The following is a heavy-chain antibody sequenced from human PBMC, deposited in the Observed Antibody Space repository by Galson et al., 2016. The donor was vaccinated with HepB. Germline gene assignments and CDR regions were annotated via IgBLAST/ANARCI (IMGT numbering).Heavy chain of an antibody. J-gene: IGHJ2*01. Sequence: SLRLSCAASGFTFSRYAMSWVRQAPGKGLEWVSVISGSGDRRYYADSVKGRFIISRDNSKNTVYLQMNSLRVEDTAVYYCARGSDTSGLHWYFDLWGRGTLVTVSS. CDR3: ARGSDTSGLHWYFDL. V-gene: IGHV3-23*01. CDR1: GFTFSRYA. D-gene: IGHD3-22*01. CDR2: ISGSGDRR.